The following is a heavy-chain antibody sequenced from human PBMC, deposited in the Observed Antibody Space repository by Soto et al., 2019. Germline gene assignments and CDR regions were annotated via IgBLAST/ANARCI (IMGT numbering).Heavy chain of an antibody. CDR2: ISNDGRGK. D-gene: IGHD2-15*01. V-gene: IGHV3-30*04. CDR1: GFTFTSYD. J-gene: IGHJ4*02. CDR3: ARDQCFGGGRSCYYFDF. Sequence: QVQRVESGEGVVQPGRSLRLSCAASGFTFTSYDINWVRQAPGKGLEWVAVISNDGRGKYYADSVKGRFTISRDNSKNTLYLQMNSLRSDDTAVYYCARDQCFGGGRSCYYFDFWGQGTLVTVSS.